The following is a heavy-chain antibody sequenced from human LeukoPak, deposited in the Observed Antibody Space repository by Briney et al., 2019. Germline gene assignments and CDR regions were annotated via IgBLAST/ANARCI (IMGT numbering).Heavy chain of an antibody. CDR1: GFTSRSYW. CDR2: IRRDGSFT. D-gene: IGHD6-19*01. J-gene: IGHJ4*02. Sequence: GGSLRLSCSATGFTSRSYWMYWVRQAPGKGLVWVSRIRRDGSFTNYADSVKGRFTISRDNAKNSLYLQMNSLRAEDTAVYYCARDFGSASSSGCDYWGQGTLVTVSS. CDR3: ARDFGSASSSGCDY. V-gene: IGHV3-74*01.